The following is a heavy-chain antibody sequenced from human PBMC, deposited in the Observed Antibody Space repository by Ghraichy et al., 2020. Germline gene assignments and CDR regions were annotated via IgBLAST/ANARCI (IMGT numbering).Heavy chain of an antibody. CDR2: IKSKTDGGTT. D-gene: IGHD5-24*01. V-gene: IGHV3-15*01. CDR3: TTDYGDGYSRRGY. J-gene: IGHJ4*02. CDR1: GFTFSNAW. Sequence: GGSLRLSCAASGFTFSNAWMSWVRQAPGKGLEWVGRIKSKTDGGTTDYAAPVKGRFTISRDDSKNTLYLQMNSLKTEDTAVYYCTTDYGDGYSRRGYWGQGTLVTVSS.